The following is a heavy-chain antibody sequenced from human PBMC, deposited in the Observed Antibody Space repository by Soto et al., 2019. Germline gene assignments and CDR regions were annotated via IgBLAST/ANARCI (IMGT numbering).Heavy chain of an antibody. Sequence: SVKVSCKASGGTFSSYAISWVRQAPGQGLEWMGGIIPIFGTANYAQKFQGRVTITADESTSTAYMELSSLRSEDTAVYYCANHDKGYIRYFDWLQLYGMDVWGQGTTVTVSS. CDR2: IIPIFGTA. V-gene: IGHV1-69*13. D-gene: IGHD3-9*01. CDR1: GGTFSSYA. CDR3: ANHDKGYIRYFDWLQLYGMDV. J-gene: IGHJ6*02.